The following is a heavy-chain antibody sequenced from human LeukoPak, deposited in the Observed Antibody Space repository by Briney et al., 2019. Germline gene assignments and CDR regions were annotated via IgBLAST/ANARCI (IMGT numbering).Heavy chain of an antibody. CDR2: MKRDGSEK. D-gene: IGHD1-26*01. J-gene: IGHJ4*02. Sequence: GGSLRLSCEASTFTFIPGWMSWVRQAPAKGLEWVAMMKRDGSEKLYVDSVMDRFTISRDNAKNSLYLQMHSLRDEDWALYCCASLDSAHPSGVHWGQGTLVTVSS. CDR3: ASLDSAHPSGVH. V-gene: IGHV3-7*01. CDR1: TFTFIPGW.